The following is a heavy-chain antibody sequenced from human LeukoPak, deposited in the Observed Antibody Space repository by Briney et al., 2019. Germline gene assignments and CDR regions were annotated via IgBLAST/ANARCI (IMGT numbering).Heavy chain of an antibody. V-gene: IGHV3-23*01. D-gene: IGHD5-12*01. Sequence: GGSLRLSCAASGFTFSTSAMTWVRQAPGKGLEWVSTITGNDDATYYADSAKGRFTISRGISKTTAYLQMNSLRVDDTAVYFCAKGPQLYSGYHPDSWGQGTLVTVSS. CDR3: AKGPQLYSGYHPDS. J-gene: IGHJ4*02. CDR2: ITGNDDAT. CDR1: GFTFSTSA.